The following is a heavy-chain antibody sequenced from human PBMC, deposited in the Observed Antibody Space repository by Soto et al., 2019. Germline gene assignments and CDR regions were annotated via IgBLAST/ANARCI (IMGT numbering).Heavy chain of an antibody. CDR2: INPNSGGT. V-gene: IGHV1-2*02. J-gene: IGHJ6*02. CDR1: GYTFTGYY. Sequence: ASVKVSCKASGYTFTGYYMHWVRQAPGQGLEWMGWINPNSGGTNYAQEFQGRVTMTRDTSISTAYMELSRLRSDDTAVYYCARAGVGAALLGMDVWGQGTTVTVSS. CDR3: ARAGVGAALLGMDV. D-gene: IGHD1-26*01.